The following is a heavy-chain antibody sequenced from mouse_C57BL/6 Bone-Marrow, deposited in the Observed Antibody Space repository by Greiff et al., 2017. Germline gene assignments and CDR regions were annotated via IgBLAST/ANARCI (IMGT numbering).Heavy chain of an antibody. Sequence: EVQLQQSGPELVKPGASVKISCKASGYTFTDYYMNWVKQSHGKSLEWIGDLNPNNGGTSYNQKFKGKATLTVDKSSSTAYMALRSLTSGDSAVXYCERPGYYGSSSYYYAMDYWGQGTSVTVSS. V-gene: IGHV1-26*01. CDR2: LNPNNGGT. CDR1: GYTFTDYY. D-gene: IGHD1-1*01. CDR3: ERPGYYGSSSYYYAMDY. J-gene: IGHJ4*01.